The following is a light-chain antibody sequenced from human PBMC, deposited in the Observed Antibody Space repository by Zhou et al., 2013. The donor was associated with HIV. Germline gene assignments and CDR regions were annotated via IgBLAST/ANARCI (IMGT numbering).Light chain of an antibody. CDR3: QQRTNWSIT. CDR2: GAS. J-gene: IGKJ5*01. Sequence: EIVLTQSPATLSLSPGERATLSCRAGQSVDTYLAWYQQKPGQAPRLLIYGASTRAAGIPDRFSGSGSGTDFSLTISRLEPEDFAVYYCQQRTNWSITFGQGTRLEIK. V-gene: IGKV3-11*01. CDR1: QSVDTY.